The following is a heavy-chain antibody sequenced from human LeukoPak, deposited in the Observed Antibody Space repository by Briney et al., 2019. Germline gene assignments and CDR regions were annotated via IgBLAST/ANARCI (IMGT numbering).Heavy chain of an antibody. CDR2: IIPIFGTA. V-gene: IGHV1-69*13. Sequence: SVKVSCKASGGTFSSYAISWVRQAPGQGLEWMGGIIPIFGTANYAQKFQGRVTITADESTSTAYMELSSLRSEDTAVYYCAGGGYYDTSGYYHFDYWGQGTLVTVSS. CDR1: GGTFSSYA. J-gene: IGHJ4*02. CDR3: AGGGYYDTSGYYHFDY. D-gene: IGHD3-22*01.